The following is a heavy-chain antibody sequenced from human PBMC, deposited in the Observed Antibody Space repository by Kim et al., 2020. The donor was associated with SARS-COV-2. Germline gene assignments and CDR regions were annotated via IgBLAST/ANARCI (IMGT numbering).Heavy chain of an antibody. J-gene: IGHJ4*02. D-gene: IGHD5-12*01. V-gene: IGHV4-31*03. CDR1: GGSISSGGYY. CDR2: IYYSGST. Sequence: SETLSLTCTVSGGSISSGGYYWSWIRQHPGKGLEWIGYIYYSGSTYYNPSLKSRVTISVDTSKNQFSLKLSSVTAADTAVYYCAAGLVRGYGTGSAIDYWGQGTLVTVSS. CDR3: AAGLVRGYGTGSAIDY.